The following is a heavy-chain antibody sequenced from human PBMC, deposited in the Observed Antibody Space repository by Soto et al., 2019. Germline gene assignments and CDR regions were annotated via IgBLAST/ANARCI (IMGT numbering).Heavy chain of an antibody. J-gene: IGHJ4*02. CDR1: GFTSSSYG. V-gene: IGHV3-30*18. CDR2: ISYDGSNK. CDR3: AKLMHYDFWSGYYGIDY. D-gene: IGHD3-3*01. Sequence: GGSLRLSCAASGFTSSSYGMHWVRQAPGKGLEWVAVISYDGSNKYYADSVKGRFTISRDNSKNTLYLQVNSLRAEDTAVYYCAKLMHYDFWSGYYGIDYWGQGTLVTVSS.